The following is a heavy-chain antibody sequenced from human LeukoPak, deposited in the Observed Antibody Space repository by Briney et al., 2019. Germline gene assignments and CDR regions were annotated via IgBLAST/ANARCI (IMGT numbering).Heavy chain of an antibody. CDR3: AGARGTSIYYFDS. CDR1: GGSISSHF. CDR2: IYYSGST. Sequence: SETLSLTCTVSGGSISSHFWSWIRQPPGKGLEWIGYIYYSGSTNYNPSLKSRVTMSVDTSKNQVSLKVSSVTAADMAVYYCAGARGTSIYYFDSWGQGTLVTVSS. V-gene: IGHV4-59*11. J-gene: IGHJ4*02. D-gene: IGHD6-6*01.